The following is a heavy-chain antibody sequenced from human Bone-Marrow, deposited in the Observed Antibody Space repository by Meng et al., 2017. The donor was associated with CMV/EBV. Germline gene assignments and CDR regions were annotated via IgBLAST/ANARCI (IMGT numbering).Heavy chain of an antibody. Sequence: SSRSYFWGWIRQPPGKGPEWIGSISYSGSTHNNPSLESRVTISVDTSKNQFSLKLRSVTAADTAMYYCVRDLSDCGGSCYSYYFDHWGQGTLVTVSS. CDR1: SSRSYF. CDR2: ISYSGST. V-gene: IGHV4-39*07. D-gene: IGHD2-21*02. J-gene: IGHJ4*02. CDR3: VRDLSDCGGSCYSYYFDH.